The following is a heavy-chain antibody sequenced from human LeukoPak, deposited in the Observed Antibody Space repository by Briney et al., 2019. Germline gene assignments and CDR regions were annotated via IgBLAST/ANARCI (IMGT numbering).Heavy chain of an antibody. D-gene: IGHD2-8*01. CDR3: ARGLILLNWFDP. Sequence: SETLSLTCAVYGGPFSGYYWSWIRQPPGKGLEWIGEINHSGSTNYNPSLKSRVTISVDTSKNQFSLKLSSVTAADTAVYYCARGLILLNWFDPWGQGTLVTVSS. V-gene: IGHV4-34*01. J-gene: IGHJ5*02. CDR2: INHSGST. CDR1: GGPFSGYY.